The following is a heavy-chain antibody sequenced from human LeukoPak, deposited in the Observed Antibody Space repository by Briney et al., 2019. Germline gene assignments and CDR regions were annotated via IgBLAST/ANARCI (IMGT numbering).Heavy chain of an antibody. CDR2: VSYSGST. CDR3: ARENSGWLYFDN. V-gene: IGHV4-59*12. J-gene: IGHJ4*02. CDR1: GGSMRNYY. Sequence: PSETLSLTCTVSGGSMRNYYWSWIRQPPGKGLEWIGYVSYSGSTNYNPSLKSRVSISIDTSKNQFSLELTSVNAADTGVYYCARENSGWLYFDNWGQGTLVTASS. D-gene: IGHD6-19*01.